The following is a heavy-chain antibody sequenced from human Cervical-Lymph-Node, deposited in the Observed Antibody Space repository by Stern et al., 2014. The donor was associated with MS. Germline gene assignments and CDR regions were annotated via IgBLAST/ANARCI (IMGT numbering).Heavy chain of an antibody. D-gene: IGHD3-9*01. J-gene: IGHJ3*02. CDR2: IIPIFGTA. Sequence: QVQLVQSGAEVKKPGSSVKVSCKASGGTFSNYAISWVRQAPGQGLEWMGGIIPIFGTANYAQKFQGRVTITADESTSTAYMELRSLRSDDTAVYYCARDCKLRYFDPTSRCAFDIWGQGTMVTVSS. CDR3: ARDCKLRYFDPTSRCAFDI. V-gene: IGHV1-69*01. CDR1: GGTFSNYA.